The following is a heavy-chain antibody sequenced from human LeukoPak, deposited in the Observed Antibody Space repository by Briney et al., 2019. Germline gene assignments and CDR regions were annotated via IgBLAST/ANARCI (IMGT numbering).Heavy chain of an antibody. CDR3: ARGPAGSYYNEDY. CDR1: GYTFTGYY. V-gene: IGHV1-8*02. Sequence: GASVKVSCKASGYTFTGYYMHWVRQAPGQGLEWMGWMNPNSGNTGYAQKFQGRVTMTRNTSISTAYMELSSLRSEDTAVYYCARGPAGSYYNEDYWGQGTLVTVSS. J-gene: IGHJ4*02. CDR2: MNPNSGNT. D-gene: IGHD3-10*01.